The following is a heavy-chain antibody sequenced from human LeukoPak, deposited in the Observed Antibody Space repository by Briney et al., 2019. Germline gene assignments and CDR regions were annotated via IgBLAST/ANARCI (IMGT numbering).Heavy chain of an antibody. J-gene: IGHJ3*02. CDR3: ARSRYCSSTSCYRAAFDI. D-gene: IGHD2-2*02. CDR1: GYTFTGYY. CDR2: INPNSGGT. Sequence: ASVKVSCKASGYTFTGYYMHWVRQAPGQGLEWMGWINPNSGGTNYAQKFQGRVTMTRDTSISTAYMELSRLRSDDTAVYYRARSRYCSSTSCYRAAFDIWGQGTMVTVSS. V-gene: IGHV1-2*02.